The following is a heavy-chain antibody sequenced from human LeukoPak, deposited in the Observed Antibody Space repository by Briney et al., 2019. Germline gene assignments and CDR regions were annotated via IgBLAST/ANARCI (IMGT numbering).Heavy chain of an antibody. CDR3: ARDTEIDNNYCSGSRCYS. D-gene: IGHD2-15*01. CDR2: TSSSGSTI. V-gene: IGHV3-11*04. J-gene: IGHJ4*02. Sequence: GQSLRLSCAASGFTFSDYYMSWIRQAPGKVLEWVAYTSSSGSTIFYAGFVEGRLTISRGNAKNSPYLQMNSLRAEDTAMYYCARDTEIDNNYCSGSRCYSWGQGTLVTVSS. CDR1: GFTFSDYY.